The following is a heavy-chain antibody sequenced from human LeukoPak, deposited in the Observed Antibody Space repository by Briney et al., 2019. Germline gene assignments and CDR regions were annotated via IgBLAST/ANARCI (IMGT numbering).Heavy chain of an antibody. D-gene: IGHD3-22*01. V-gene: IGHV1-2*02. CDR3: ARGRNYYDQSDLSGY. Sequence: AASVKLSFKASGYTFTDYYLHWVRQAPGQRLEWMGWINPNSGVTNYAQNFQDRVTMTRDTSSSTAYMELSSLRSDDTAVYYCARGRNYYDQSDLSGYWGQGTLVTVSS. CDR1: GYTFTDYY. CDR2: INPNSGVT. J-gene: IGHJ4*02.